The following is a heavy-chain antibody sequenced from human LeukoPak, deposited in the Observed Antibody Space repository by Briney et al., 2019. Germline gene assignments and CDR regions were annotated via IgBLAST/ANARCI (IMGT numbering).Heavy chain of an antibody. CDR2: ISWNSGII. V-gene: IGHV3-9*01. J-gene: IGHJ6*02. CDR3: TKDGGSGSTNFYYYGMEV. D-gene: IGHD3-10*01. Sequence: AGGSLRLSCAASGFAFDDYVMHWVRQAPGKGLEWVSGISWNSGIINYADSVKGRFTISRDNAKNSLYLQMNSLRAEDSAFYYCTKDGGSGSTNFYYYGMEVWGRGTTVTVPS. CDR1: GFAFDDYV.